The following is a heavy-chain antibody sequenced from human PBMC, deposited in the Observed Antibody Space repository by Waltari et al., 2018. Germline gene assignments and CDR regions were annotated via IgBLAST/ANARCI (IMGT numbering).Heavy chain of an antibody. CDR1: AASIRGHY. Sequence: QMKLLESGPGLVKPSETLSLTCTVSAASIRGHYWSWIRQPAGKGLEWIGRVYSTGATNYNPSLGRRATISVDTARKQVSLKRTSVTAADTAMYFCAESDSGSWQYFFNSWGQGALVTVSS. CDR2: VYSTGAT. CDR3: AESDSGSWQYFFNS. D-gene: IGHD6-19*01. J-gene: IGHJ4*02. V-gene: IGHV4-4*07.